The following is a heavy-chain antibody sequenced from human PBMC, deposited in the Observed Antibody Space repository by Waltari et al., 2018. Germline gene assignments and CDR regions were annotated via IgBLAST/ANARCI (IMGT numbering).Heavy chain of an antibody. V-gene: IGHV3-23*04. CDR1: GFTFRSYA. CDR2: ISGSDGRT. Sequence: EVQLVESGGGLVQPGGSLRLSCEASGFTFRSYAMSWVRQAPGRGLEWVSSISGSDGRTNYADSAKGRFTISRDNVKNTLFLQMNSLRADDAAVYYCAKDLGGFSGSHWYFDLWGRGTLVTVSS. CDR3: AKDLGGFSGSHWYFDL. J-gene: IGHJ2*01. D-gene: IGHD5-12*01.